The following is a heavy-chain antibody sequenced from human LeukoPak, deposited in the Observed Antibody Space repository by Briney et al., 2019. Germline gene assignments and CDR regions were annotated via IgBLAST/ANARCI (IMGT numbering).Heavy chain of an antibody. Sequence: ASVKVSCKASGYTFTGYYMHWARQAPGQGLEWMGWINPNSGGTNYAQKFQSRVTMTTDTSTSTAYMELRSLISDDAAVYYCARGDDYGDYWGLYWGQGTLVTVSS. V-gene: IGHV1-2*02. D-gene: IGHD4-17*01. J-gene: IGHJ4*02. CDR2: INPNSGGT. CDR3: ARGDDYGDYWGLY. CDR1: GYTFTGYY.